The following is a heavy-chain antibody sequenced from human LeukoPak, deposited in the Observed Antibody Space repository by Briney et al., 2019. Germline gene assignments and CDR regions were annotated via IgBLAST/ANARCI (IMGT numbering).Heavy chain of an antibody. CDR1: GGSISSYY. CDR2: IYYSGST. D-gene: IGHD1-14*01. Sequence: SETLSLTCTVSGGSISSYYWSWIRQPPGKGLEWIGYIYYSGSTNYNPSLKSRVTISVDTSKNQFSLKLSSVTAADTAVYYCARDRTGGGIIDYWGQGTLVTVSS. V-gene: IGHV4-59*01. J-gene: IGHJ4*02. CDR3: ARDRTGGGIIDY.